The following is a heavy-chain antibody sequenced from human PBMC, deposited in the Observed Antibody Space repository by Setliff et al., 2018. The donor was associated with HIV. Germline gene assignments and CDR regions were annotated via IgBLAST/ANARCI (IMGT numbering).Heavy chain of an antibody. J-gene: IGHJ2*01. Sequence: SETLSLTCAVYGGSLSDSYYNWFRQPPGKGLEWIGEISHSGRTSYNSSLKSRVTMSVDASKNHISLTLTSLTAADTAVYYCARDQRLPGVQPPYWYFDLWGRGTLVT. CDR2: ISHSGRT. CDR1: GGSLSDSY. D-gene: IGHD6-25*01. CDR3: ARDQRLPGVQPPYWYFDL. V-gene: IGHV4-34*01.